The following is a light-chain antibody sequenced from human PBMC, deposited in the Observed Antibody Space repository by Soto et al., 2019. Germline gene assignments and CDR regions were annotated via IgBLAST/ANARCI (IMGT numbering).Light chain of an antibody. CDR2: GAS. CDR1: QSVNSNY. J-gene: IGKJ2*01. CDR3: QQYGSSFRYT. V-gene: IGKV3-20*01. Sequence: EIVLTQSPGTLSLSPGERATLSCRASQSVNSNYVTWYQQNPGQAPRLLIYGASRRATGIPDRFSGSGSGTDFALTISRLEPEDFAVYYCQQYGSSFRYTFGQGTKLEIK.